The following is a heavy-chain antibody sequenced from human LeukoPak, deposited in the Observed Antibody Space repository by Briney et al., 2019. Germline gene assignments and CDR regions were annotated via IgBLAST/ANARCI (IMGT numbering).Heavy chain of an antibody. D-gene: IGHD2-2*01. CDR1: GYTFTVYY. Sequence: ATVKVSCTASGYTFTVYYMHWVRQAPGQGLEWMGWINIKSGGTNYAQKFQGRVTMTRDTSISTAYMELSRLRSDDTAVYYCARVRYCSSTSCSVGYFDYWGQGTLVSVSS. V-gene: IGHV1-2*02. CDR3: ARVRYCSSTSCSVGYFDY. J-gene: IGHJ4*02. CDR2: INIKSGGT.